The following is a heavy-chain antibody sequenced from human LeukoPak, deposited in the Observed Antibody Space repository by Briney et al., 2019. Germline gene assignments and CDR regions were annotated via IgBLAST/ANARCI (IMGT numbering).Heavy chain of an antibody. V-gene: IGHV5-51*01. CDR3: ARLYDSSGYYLGY. CDR2: IYPGDSDT. D-gene: IGHD3-22*01. Sequence: GESLKISCKGSGYRFTSYWIGWVRQMPGKGLEWMGIIYPGDSDTRYSPSFQGQVTISADKSIGTAYLQWSSLKASDTAMYYCARLYDSSGYYLGYWGQGTLVTVSS. J-gene: IGHJ4*02. CDR1: GYRFTSYW.